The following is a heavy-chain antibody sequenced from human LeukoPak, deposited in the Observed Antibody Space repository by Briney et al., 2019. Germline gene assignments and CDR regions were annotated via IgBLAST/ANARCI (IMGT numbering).Heavy chain of an antibody. CDR3: AKASYGDYYFDY. D-gene: IGHD4-17*01. CDR2: ISWNSGSI. J-gene: IGHJ4*02. V-gene: IGHV3-9*01. CDR1: GFTFDDYA. Sequence: GGSLRLSWAASGFTFDDYAMHWVRQAPGKGLEWVSGISWNSGSIGYADSVKGRFTISRDNAKNSLYLQMNSLRAEDTALYYCAKASYGDYYFDYWGQGTLVTVSS.